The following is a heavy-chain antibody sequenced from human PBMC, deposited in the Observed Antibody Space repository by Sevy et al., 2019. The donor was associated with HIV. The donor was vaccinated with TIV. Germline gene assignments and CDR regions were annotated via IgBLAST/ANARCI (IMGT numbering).Heavy chain of an antibody. Sequence: GGSLRLSCAASGFTFSSYWMSWVRQAPGKGLEWVANIKQDGSEKYYVDSVKGRFTISRDNAKNSLYLQMNSLRAEDTAVYYCAKTFAIFGVLMSPDFDPWGQGTLVTVSS. D-gene: IGHD3-3*01. J-gene: IGHJ5*02. CDR3: AKTFAIFGVLMSPDFDP. CDR2: IKQDGSEK. CDR1: GFTFSSYW. V-gene: IGHV3-7*01.